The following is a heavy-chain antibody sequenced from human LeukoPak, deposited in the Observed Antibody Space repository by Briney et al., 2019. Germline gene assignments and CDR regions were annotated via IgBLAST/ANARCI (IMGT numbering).Heavy chain of an antibody. CDR1: GYTFARPY. Sequence: ASVKDSCKASGYTFARPYLHWVRQAPGQGLEWMGWINPNTGATTYAQNFQGRVTMTRDTSISTAYMELSRLTFADTAVYYCVRVNCSGSRSVGPCGQGALVTVSS. V-gene: IGHV1-2*02. CDR3: VRVNCSGSRSVGP. CDR2: INPNTGAT. J-gene: IGHJ5*02. D-gene: IGHD1-26*01.